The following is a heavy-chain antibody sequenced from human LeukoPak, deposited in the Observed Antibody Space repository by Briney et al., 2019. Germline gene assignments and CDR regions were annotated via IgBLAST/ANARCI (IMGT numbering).Heavy chain of an antibody. Sequence: SGTLSLTCAVSGVSISSSNWWSWVRQPPEKGLEWIGEISQSGSTNYNPSLKSRVTMSVDKSKNQFSLKLTSVTAADTAVYYCARAGRYYDSTGYYWYFDIWGQGTLVTVSS. CDR2: ISQSGST. D-gene: IGHD3-22*01. CDR1: GVSISSSNW. V-gene: IGHV4-4*02. CDR3: ARAGRYYDSTGYYWYFDI. J-gene: IGHJ4*02.